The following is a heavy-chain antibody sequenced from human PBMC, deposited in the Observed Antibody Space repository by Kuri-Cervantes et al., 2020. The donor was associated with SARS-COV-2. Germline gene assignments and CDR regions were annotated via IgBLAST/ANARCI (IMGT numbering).Heavy chain of an antibody. D-gene: IGHD2-21*01. J-gene: IGHJ4*02. CDR1: GFTFSSYE. CDR2: ISSSGSTI. V-gene: IGHV3-48*03. CDR3: AREGPYCGGDCCLDY. Sequence: GGSLRLSCAASGFTFSSYEMNWVRQAPGKGLEWVSYISSSGSTIYYADSVKGRFTIFRDNAKNSLYLQMNSLRAEDTAVYYCAREGPYCGGDCCLDYWGQGTLVTVSS.